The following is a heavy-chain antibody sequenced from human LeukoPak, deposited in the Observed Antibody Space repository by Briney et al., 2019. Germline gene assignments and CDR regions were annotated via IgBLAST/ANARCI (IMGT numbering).Heavy chain of an antibody. D-gene: IGHD6-13*01. CDR2: IYYRGST. CDR3: ARLLPIAAAGGHYFDY. Sequence: PSETLSLTRNVSGGSFISGIYYWGWVRQPPGKGLEWIASIYYRGSTYYNQSLKSRVTISVDTSKKQFSLKVTSVTAADTAVYYCARLLPIAAAGGHYFDYWGQGTLVTVSS. CDR1: GGSFISGIYY. J-gene: IGHJ4*02. V-gene: IGHV4-39*01.